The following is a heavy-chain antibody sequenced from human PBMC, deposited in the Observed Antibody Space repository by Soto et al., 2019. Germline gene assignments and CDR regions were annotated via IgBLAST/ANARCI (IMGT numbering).Heavy chain of an antibody. CDR1: GGTFGSYA. V-gene: IGHV1-69*01. J-gene: IGHJ6*02. D-gene: IGHD2-2*01. Sequence: QVQLVQSGAEVKKPGSSVKVSRKASGGTFGSYAISWVRQEPGQGLEWMGGIIPIPGTANYAQKFQGRVTIAADESTITAYMELSSLRSEDTAVYYCARSQGSSTSLEIYYYYYYAMDVWGQGTTVTVSS. CDR3: ARSQGSSTSLEIYYYYYYAMDV. CDR2: IIPIPGTA.